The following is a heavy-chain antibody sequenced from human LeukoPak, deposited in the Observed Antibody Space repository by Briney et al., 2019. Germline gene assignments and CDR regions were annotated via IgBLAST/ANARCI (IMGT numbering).Heavy chain of an antibody. Sequence: SETLSLTCTVSGGSISSYYWSWIRQPPGKGLEWIGYIYYSGSTNYNPSLKSRVTISVDTSKNQLSLKLSSVTAADTAVYYCARASGYSGYDHEGFDYWGQGTLVTVSS. D-gene: IGHD5-12*01. V-gene: IGHV4-59*01. CDR2: IYYSGST. CDR1: GGSISSYY. J-gene: IGHJ4*02. CDR3: ARASGYSGYDHEGFDY.